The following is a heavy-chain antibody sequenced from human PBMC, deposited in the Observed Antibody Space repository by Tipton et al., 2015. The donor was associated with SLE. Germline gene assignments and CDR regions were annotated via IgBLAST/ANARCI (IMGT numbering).Heavy chain of an antibody. D-gene: IGHD2-2*01. CDR1: GGSFSGYY. V-gene: IGHV4-34*01. J-gene: IGHJ5*02. CDR3: ARLRGGHITVVPGTANWFDP. Sequence: GLVKPSETLSLTCGVYGGSFSGYYWSWVRQPPGKGLEWIGEIYHSGSTNYNPSLSSRVTMSVDKSKNQFSLKLYSVTAADTALYYCARLRGGHITVVPGTANWFDPWGQGTLVTVSS. CDR2: IYHSGST.